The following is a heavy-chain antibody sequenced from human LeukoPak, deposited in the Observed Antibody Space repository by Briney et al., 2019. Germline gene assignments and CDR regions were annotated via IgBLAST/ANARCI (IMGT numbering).Heavy chain of an antibody. CDR1: GFTFNNYW. Sequence: GGSLRLSCAASGFTFNNYWMHWVRQAPGMGLVWVSSIRFDGGDAAYADSAKGRFTISRDNAKNTMFLQMNNLRAEDTAVYYCAKEIDGFDVWGQGTLVTVSS. CDR3: AKEIDGFDV. J-gene: IGHJ3*01. V-gene: IGHV3-74*01. CDR2: IRFDGGDA.